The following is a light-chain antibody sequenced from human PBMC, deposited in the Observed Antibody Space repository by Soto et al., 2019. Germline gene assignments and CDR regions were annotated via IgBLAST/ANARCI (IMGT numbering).Light chain of an antibody. CDR1: NIGSKS. CDR2: DDS. Sequence: SYELTQPPSVSVAPGQTARITCGGNNIGSKSVHWYQQKPGQAPVLVVYDDSDRPSGIPGRFPGSNSGNTATLTISRVEAGEEADYYCQVWDSSSDHVVFGGGTKLTVL. V-gene: IGLV3-21*02. CDR3: QVWDSSSDHVV. J-gene: IGLJ2*01.